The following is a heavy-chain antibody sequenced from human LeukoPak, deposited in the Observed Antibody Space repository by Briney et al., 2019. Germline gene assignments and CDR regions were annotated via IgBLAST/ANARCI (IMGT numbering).Heavy chain of an antibody. Sequence: ASVKVSCKASGYTFTSYDINWVRQATGQGLEWMGWMNPNSGNTGYAQKFQGRVTITADKSTSIAYMELSSLRSEDTAVYYCARVTVTTFPRDYYYYYGMDVWGQGTTVTVSS. CDR2: MNPNSGNT. J-gene: IGHJ6*02. D-gene: IGHD4-11*01. CDR1: GYTFTSYD. CDR3: ARVTVTTFPRDYYYYYGMDV. V-gene: IGHV1-8*01.